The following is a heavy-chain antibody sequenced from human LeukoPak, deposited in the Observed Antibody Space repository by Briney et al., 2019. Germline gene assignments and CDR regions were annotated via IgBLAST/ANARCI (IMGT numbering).Heavy chain of an antibody. CDR1: GGSISSGSYY. V-gene: IGHV4-61*02. Sequence: PSQTLSLTCTVSGGSISSGSYYWSWIRQPAGKGLEWIGRIYTSGSTNYNPSLKSRVTISVDTSKNQFSLKLSSVTAADTAVYYCARGRITMITYFDYWGQGTLVTVSS. J-gene: IGHJ4*02. D-gene: IGHD3-22*01. CDR3: ARGRITMITYFDY. CDR2: IYTSGST.